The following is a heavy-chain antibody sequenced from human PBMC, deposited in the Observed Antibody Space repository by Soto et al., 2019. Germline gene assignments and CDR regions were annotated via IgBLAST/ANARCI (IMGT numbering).Heavy chain of an antibody. D-gene: IGHD6-13*01. J-gene: IGHJ5*02. CDR2: INPNSGGT. V-gene: IGHV1-2*04. Sequence: VASVKVSCKASGYTFTGYYMHWVRQAPGQGLEWMGWINPNSGGTNYAQKFQGWVTMTRDTSISTAYMELSRLRSDDTAVYYCARGPIAPNPNWFDPWGQGTLVTVSS. CDR1: GYTFTGYY. CDR3: ARGPIAPNPNWFDP.